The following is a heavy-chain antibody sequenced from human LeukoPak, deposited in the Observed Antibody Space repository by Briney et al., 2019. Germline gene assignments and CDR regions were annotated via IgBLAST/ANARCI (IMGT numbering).Heavy chain of an antibody. V-gene: IGHV1-18*01. CDR3: ARDHVSEWFVGDADDY. CDR1: GYTFTSYG. Sequence: ASVKVSCKASGYTFTSYGISWVRQAPGQGLEWMGWISAYNGNTNYAQKLQGRVTMTTDTSTSAAYMELRSLRSDDTAVYYCARDHVSEWFVGDADDYWGQGTLVTVSS. D-gene: IGHD3-3*01. CDR2: ISAYNGNT. J-gene: IGHJ4*02.